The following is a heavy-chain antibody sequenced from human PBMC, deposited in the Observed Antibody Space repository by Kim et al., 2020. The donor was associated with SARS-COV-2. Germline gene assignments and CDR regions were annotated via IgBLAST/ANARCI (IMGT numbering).Heavy chain of an antibody. J-gene: IGHJ6*02. CDR3: ARDGQFGSGQHSPNYYYYGMDV. CDR1: GFTFSSYG. D-gene: IGHD6-19*01. Sequence: SLLLSFSSSGFTFSSYGMHWVRQAPGKGLEWVAVIWYDGSNKYYADSVKGRFTISRDNSKNTLYLQMNSLRAEDTAVYYCARDGQFGSGQHSPNYYYYGMDVWGQGTTVTVSS. V-gene: IGHV3-33*01. CDR2: IWYDGSNK.